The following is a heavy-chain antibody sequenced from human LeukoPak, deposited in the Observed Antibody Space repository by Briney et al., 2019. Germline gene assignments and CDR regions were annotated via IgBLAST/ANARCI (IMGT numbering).Heavy chain of an antibody. D-gene: IGHD3-10*01. J-gene: IGHJ4*02. V-gene: IGHV3-11*01. CDR3: ARAGDYYGSGSYYFDY. Sequence: GGSLRLSCAASGFTFSDYYMSWIRQAPGKGLEWVSYISSSGSTIYYADSVKGRFTISRDNAKNSLYLQMNSLRAEDTAVYSCARAGDYYGSGSYYFDYWGQGTPVTVSS. CDR2: ISSSGSTI. CDR1: GFTFSDYY.